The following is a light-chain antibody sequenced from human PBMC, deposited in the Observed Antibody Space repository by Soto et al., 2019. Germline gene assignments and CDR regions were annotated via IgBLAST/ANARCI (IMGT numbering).Light chain of an antibody. J-gene: IGKJ1*01. CDR3: QPSYSTPST. V-gene: IGKV1-39*01. CDR1: QSISSY. CDR2: AAS. Sequence: DIQITQSPSYLSPSVGDRGTITCRASQSISSYLIWYQQKPGKAPKLLIYAASSLQSGVPSRFRGSGSGTDSILTIRSLQYEDFDTYYCQPSYSTPSTFGQVTKVDIK.